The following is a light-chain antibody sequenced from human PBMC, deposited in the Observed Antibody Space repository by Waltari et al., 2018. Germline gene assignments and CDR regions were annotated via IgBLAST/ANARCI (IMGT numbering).Light chain of an antibody. Sequence: QSVLTQPPSASGTPGQRVTISCSGTNSNIGSNPVNWYQQLPGTAPKLLIHSTNQRPSGVPDRFSDSKSVTSASLAISGLQSEDEADYYCAAWDDNLIVLFGGGTKLTVL. CDR1: NSNIGSNP. CDR2: STN. J-gene: IGLJ2*01. V-gene: IGLV1-44*01. CDR3: AAWDDNLIVL.